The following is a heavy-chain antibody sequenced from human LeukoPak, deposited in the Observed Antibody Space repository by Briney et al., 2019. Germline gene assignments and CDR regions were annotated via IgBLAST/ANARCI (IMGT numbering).Heavy chain of an antibody. V-gene: IGHV3-23*01. D-gene: IGHD6-19*01. Sequence: GGSLRLSCEASGFTFNTYAIYWVRQAPGKGLGWVSGICGSGGCTYYADSVKGRFTISRDNSKNTVYLQMNSLTADDTAVYYCAKTTVGYSSGRYPGWPADCWGQGTLVTVSS. CDR3: AKTTVGYSSGRYPGWPADC. CDR1: GFTFNTYA. CDR2: ICGSGGCT. J-gene: IGHJ4*02.